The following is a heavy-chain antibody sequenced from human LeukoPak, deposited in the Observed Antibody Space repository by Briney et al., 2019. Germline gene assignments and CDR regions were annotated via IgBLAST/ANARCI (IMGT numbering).Heavy chain of an antibody. J-gene: IGHJ3*02. CDR2: INPNSGGT. V-gene: IGHV1-2*02. D-gene: IGHD3-9*01. CDR1: GYTFTGYY. Sequence: ASVKVSCKASGYTFTGYYMHWVRQAPGQGLEWMGWINPNSGGTNYAQKFQGRVTMTRDTSISTAYMELSRLRSDDTAVYYCARDLPEDYDILTGYYLGGYAFDIWGQGTMVTVSS. CDR3: ARDLPEDYDILTGYYLGGYAFDI.